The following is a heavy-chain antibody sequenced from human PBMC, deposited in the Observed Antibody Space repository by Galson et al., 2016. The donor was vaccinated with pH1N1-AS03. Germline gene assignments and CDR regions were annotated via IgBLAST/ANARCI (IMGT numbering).Heavy chain of an antibody. CDR3: ARGETGNTYGYVALDV. V-gene: IGHV3-11*01. Sequence: SLRLSCAASGFTLSDYYINWVRQAPGKRLEWPSYISSSGRTIYYADSVKGRFTISRDNANSSVDLRMNSLRGEDTAGSYCARGETGNTYGYVALDVWGLGTTLTVSS. CDR2: ISSSGRTI. D-gene: IGHD5-18*01. J-gene: IGHJ6*02. CDR1: GFTLSDYY.